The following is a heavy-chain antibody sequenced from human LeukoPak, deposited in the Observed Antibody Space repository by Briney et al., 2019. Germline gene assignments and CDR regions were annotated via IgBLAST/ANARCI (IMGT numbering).Heavy chain of an antibody. CDR1: GYTFTGYY. D-gene: IGHD6-13*01. V-gene: IGHV1-2*02. J-gene: IGHJ4*02. CDR2: INPNSGGT. Sequence: GASVKVSCKASGYTFTGYYMHWVRQAPGQGLEWMGWINPNSGGTNYAQKFQGRVTMTRDTSISTAYMELSRLRSDDTAVYYCARVGFRGSSWYEVPTYYFDYWGQGTLVTVSS. CDR3: ARVGFRGSSWYEVPTYYFDY.